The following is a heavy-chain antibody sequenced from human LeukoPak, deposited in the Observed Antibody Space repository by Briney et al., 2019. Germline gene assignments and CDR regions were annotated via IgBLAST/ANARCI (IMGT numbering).Heavy chain of an antibody. D-gene: IGHD3-9*01. CDR1: GYTFTDYY. CDR2: INPSGGRT. CDR3: ARDSSSVETGFDY. V-gene: IGHV1-46*01. J-gene: IGHJ4*02. Sequence: GASVKVSCKASGYTFTDYYMHWVRQAPGQGLEWMGVINPSGGRTNFAQNFQGRLTMTRDMSTSTVYMELSSLTSEDTATYYCARDSSSVETGFDYWGQGTLVTVSS.